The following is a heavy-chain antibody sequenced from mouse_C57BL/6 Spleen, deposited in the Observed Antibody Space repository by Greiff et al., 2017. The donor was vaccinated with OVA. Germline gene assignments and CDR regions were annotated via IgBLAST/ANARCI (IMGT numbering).Heavy chain of an antibody. V-gene: IGHV1-76*01. CDR1: GYTFTDYY. CDR2: IYPGSGNT. CDR3: ARFSNYRYFDG. D-gene: IGHD2-5*01. Sequence: QVQLKQSGAELVRPGASVKLSCKASGYTFTDYYINWVKQRPGQGLEWIARIYPGSGNTYYNEKFKGKATLTAEKSSSTAYMQLSSLTSEDSAVYFCARFSNYRYFDGWGTGTTVTVSS. J-gene: IGHJ1*03.